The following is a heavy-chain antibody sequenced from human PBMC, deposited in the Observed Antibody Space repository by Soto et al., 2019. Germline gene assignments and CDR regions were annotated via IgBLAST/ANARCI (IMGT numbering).Heavy chain of an antibody. CDR2: IKQDGSEK. CDR3: ARDHASTTIPNY. D-gene: IGHD4-17*01. J-gene: IGHJ4*02. Sequence: EVQLVESGGGLVQPGGSLRLSCAASGFTFSSYWMSWVRQPPGKGLEWVANIKQDGSEKYYEDSVKGRFTISRDNAKNSLYLQMNSLRAGDTAVYYCARDHASTTIPNYWGQGILVTVSS. CDR1: GFTFSSYW. V-gene: IGHV3-7*04.